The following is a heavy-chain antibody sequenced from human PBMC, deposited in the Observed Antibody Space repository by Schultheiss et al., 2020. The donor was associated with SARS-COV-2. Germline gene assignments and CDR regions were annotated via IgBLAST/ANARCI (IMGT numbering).Heavy chain of an antibody. CDR1: GGSISSSNW. J-gene: IGHJ3*02. CDR2: IYYSGST. V-gene: IGHV4-4*02. D-gene: IGHD2-2*01. CDR3: ARLGVPAAMHAFDI. Sequence: SETLSLTCAVSGGSISSSNWWSWVRQHPGKGLEWIGYIYYSGSTYYNPSLKSRVTISVDTSNNQFSLKLSSVTAADTAVYYCARLGVPAAMHAFDIWGQGTMVTVSS.